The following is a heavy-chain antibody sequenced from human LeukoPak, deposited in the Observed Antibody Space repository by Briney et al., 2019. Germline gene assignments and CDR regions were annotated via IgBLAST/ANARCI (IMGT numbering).Heavy chain of an antibody. CDR3: ARERGRGRDSPWFDY. CDR2: ISGSGSDT. CDR1: RLSFSSYA. D-gene: IGHD1-26*01. V-gene: IGHV3-23*01. J-gene: IGHJ4*02. Sequence: GGSLRLSCTDSRLSFSSYAMTWVRQALGEGLEWVSAISGSGSDTYYADSLKGRFTISRDNSKNTLDLQMTGLRAEDTAVYYCARERGRGRDSPWFDYWGQGTLVTVSS.